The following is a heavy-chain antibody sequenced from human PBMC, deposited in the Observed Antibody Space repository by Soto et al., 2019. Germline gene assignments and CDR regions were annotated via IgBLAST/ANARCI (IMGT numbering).Heavy chain of an antibody. CDR2: ISHSGST. Sequence: SETLSLTCAVSGGSISSGGYSWSWIRQPPGKGLEWIGYISHSGSTYYNPSLKSRVTISVDRSKNQFSLKLSSVTAADTAVYYCARVPMIWGQGTLVTVSS. J-gene: IGHJ4*02. V-gene: IGHV4-30-2*01. CDR3: ARVPMI. D-gene: IGHD3-22*01. CDR1: GGSISSGGYS.